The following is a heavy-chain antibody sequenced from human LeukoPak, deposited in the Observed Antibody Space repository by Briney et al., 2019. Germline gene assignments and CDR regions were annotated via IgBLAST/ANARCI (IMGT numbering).Heavy chain of an antibody. J-gene: IGHJ4*02. CDR1: GFTLSSYA. CDR2: INSDGSST. CDR3: AREASSGTAMVDY. D-gene: IGHD5-18*01. V-gene: IGHV3-74*01. Sequence: PGGSLRLSCAASGFTLSSYAMSWVRQAPGKGLEWVSRINSDGSSTSYADSVKGRFTISRDNANNTLSLQMNSLRAEDTAVYFCAREASSGTAMVDYWGQGTLVTVSS.